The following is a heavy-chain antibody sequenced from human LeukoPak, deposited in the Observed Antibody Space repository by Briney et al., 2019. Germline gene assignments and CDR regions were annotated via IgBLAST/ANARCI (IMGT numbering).Heavy chain of an antibody. CDR2: IYSSGST. CDR3: AREIDYCSSTSCYTPTYYFDY. CDR1: GGSISSYY. Sequence: SETLSLTCTVSGGSISSYYWSWIRQPAGKGLEWIGRIYSSGSTNYNPSLKSRVTMSVDTSKNQFSLKLSSVTAADTAVYYCAREIDYCSSTSCYTPTYYFDYWGQGTLVTVS. J-gene: IGHJ4*02. V-gene: IGHV4-4*07. D-gene: IGHD2-2*02.